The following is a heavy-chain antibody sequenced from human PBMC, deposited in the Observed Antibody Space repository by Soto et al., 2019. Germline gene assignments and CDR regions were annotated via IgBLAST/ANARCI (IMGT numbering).Heavy chain of an antibody. J-gene: IGHJ4*02. V-gene: IGHV3-30-3*01. CDR1: GFTFSTSV. Sequence: QVQLVESGGGVVQPGGSPRLSCAASGFTFSTSVMHWVRQAPGKGLEWMAIISYGGVNKYYADSVKGRFTISRDISESTLYLQMNSLRTEDTAVYYCAREEFEDGRGHFDYWGQGTLVSVSS. CDR2: ISYGGVNK. D-gene: IGHD3-22*01. CDR3: AREEFEDGRGHFDY.